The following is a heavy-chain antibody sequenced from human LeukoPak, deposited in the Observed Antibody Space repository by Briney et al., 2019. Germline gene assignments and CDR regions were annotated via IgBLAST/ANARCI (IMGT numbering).Heavy chain of an antibody. V-gene: IGHV4-61*10. CDR3: ARDGRAGSLFAY. Sequence: SETLSHTCTVSGGSISSGSYYWSWIRQPAGKGLEWVGYISYSGSTNYNPSLKSRVTISVDTSKNQFSLKLSSVTAADTAIYYCARDGRAGSLFAYWGQGTLVTVSS. CDR2: ISYSGST. CDR1: GGSISSGSYY. D-gene: IGHD6-19*01. J-gene: IGHJ4*02.